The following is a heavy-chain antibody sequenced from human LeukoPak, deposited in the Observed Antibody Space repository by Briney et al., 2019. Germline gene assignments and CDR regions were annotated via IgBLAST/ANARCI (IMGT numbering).Heavy chain of an antibody. CDR2: IKVDGTEK. V-gene: IGHV3-7*05. J-gene: IGHJ4*02. CDR1: GFSFSAYW. Sequence: GGSLRRSCAASGFSFSAYWMSWVRQAPGKGLEWVANIKVDGTEKYYVDSVKGRFTISRDNAKNSLSLQMSGLRAEDTAVYYCARDWNGSGTAFDHWGQGTLVTVSS. CDR3: ARDWNGSGTAFDH. D-gene: IGHD1-1*01.